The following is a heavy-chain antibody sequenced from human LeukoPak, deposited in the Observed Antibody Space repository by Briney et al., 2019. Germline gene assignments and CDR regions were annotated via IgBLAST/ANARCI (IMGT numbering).Heavy chain of an antibody. CDR1: GFTFNSYA. D-gene: IGHD3-22*01. CDR3: AKTPPYYYDSSGYYYDENFQH. Sequence: PGGSLRLSCSASGFTFNSYALHWVRQAPGKGLEYVSAISSDGGSTSYADSVKGRFTISGDNSKNTLYLQMNSLRAEDTAVYYCAKTPPYYYDSSGYYYDENFQHWGQGTLVTVSS. V-gene: IGHV3-64*04. CDR2: ISSDGGST. J-gene: IGHJ1*01.